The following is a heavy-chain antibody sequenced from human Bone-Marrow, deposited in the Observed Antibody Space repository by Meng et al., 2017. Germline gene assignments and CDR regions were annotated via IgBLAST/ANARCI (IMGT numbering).Heavy chain of an antibody. V-gene: IGHV3-33*01. CDR3: ARSMIVSYSDY. CDR1: GFTFSSYG. Sequence: GESLKISCAASGFTFSSYGMHWVRQAPGKGLEWVAVIWYDGSNKYYADSVKGRFTISRDNSKNTLYLQMNSLRAEDTAVYYCARSMIVSYSDYWGQGTLVTVSS. CDR2: IWYDGSNK. D-gene: IGHD3-22*01. J-gene: IGHJ4*02.